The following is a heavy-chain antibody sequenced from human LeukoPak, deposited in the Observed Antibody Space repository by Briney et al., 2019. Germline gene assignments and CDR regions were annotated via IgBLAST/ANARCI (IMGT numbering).Heavy chain of an antibody. D-gene: IGHD4-17*01. J-gene: IGHJ6*02. Sequence: PGGSLRLSCVASGFTFSRYWMHWVRQAPGKGLVWVSRINTDGSTTSYADSVKGRFTISRDNSKNTLYLQMNSLRAEDTAVYYCARDDGDPDYYGMDVWGQGTTVTVSS. CDR1: GFTFSRYW. CDR2: INTDGSTT. CDR3: ARDDGDPDYYGMDV. V-gene: IGHV3-74*01.